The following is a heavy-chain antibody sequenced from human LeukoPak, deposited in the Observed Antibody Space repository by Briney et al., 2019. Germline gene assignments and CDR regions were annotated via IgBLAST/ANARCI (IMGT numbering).Heavy chain of an antibody. D-gene: IGHD4-17*01. J-gene: IGHJ3*02. CDR3: ASSYRDYVGGAFDI. CDR1: GGTFTIYA. CDR2: FSAYNGST. Sequence: ASVKVSCKSSGGTFTIYAISRVRQAPGQGLEWMGWFSAYNGSTNYAQKLQVRVTITTDTSTSTAYMELRSLRSEDTAVYYCASSYRDYVGGAFDIGGQGKMVTVSS. V-gene: IGHV1-18*01.